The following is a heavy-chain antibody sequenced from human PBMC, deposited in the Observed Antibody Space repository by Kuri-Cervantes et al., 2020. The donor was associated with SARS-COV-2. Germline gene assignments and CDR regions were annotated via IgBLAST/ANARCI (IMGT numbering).Heavy chain of an antibody. D-gene: IGHD3-22*01. Sequence: GGSLRLSCAASGFTFSSYAMSWVRQAPGKGLEWVSAISGSGGSTYYADSVKGRFTISRDNSKNTLYLQMNSLRAEDTAVYYCAKDFGTYYDSSGYLKYWGHGTLVTVSS. J-gene: IGHJ1*01. CDR3: AKDFGTYYDSSGYLKY. CDR2: ISGSGGST. CDR1: GFTFSSYA. V-gene: IGHV3-23*01.